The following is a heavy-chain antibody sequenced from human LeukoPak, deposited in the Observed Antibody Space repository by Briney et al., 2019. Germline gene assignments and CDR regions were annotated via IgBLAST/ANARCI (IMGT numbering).Heavy chain of an antibody. D-gene: IGHD6-19*01. V-gene: IGHV3-23*01. CDR2: ISGSGHTT. CDR1: GFTFSNYA. J-gene: IGHJ4*02. Sequence: GGSLRLSCAASGFTFSNYAMSWVRQAPGKGLEWVSRISGSGHTTYYTDSVKGRFTISRDTSRNTLYLQMNSLRVEDTAVYYCAREAVAANAFDYWGQGTLVTASS. CDR3: AREAVAANAFDY.